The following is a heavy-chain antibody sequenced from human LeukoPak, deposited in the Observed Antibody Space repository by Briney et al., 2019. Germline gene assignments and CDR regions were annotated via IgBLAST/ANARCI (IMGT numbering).Heavy chain of an antibody. V-gene: IGHV5-51*01. CDR3: ATRLLGSIAARSGAFDI. CDR1: GYSFTSYW. J-gene: IGHJ3*02. D-gene: IGHD6-6*01. Sequence: GESLKISCKGSGYSFTSYWIGWVRQMPGKGLEWMGIIYPGDSDTRYSPSFQGQVTISADKSISTAYLQWSSLKASDTAMYYCATRLLGSIAARSGAFDIWGQGTMVTVSS. CDR2: IYPGDSDT.